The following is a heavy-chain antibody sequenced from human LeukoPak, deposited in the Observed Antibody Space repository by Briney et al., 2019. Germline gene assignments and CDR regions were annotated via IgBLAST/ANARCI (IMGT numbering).Heavy chain of an antibody. Sequence: PSETLSLTCTVSGSSISSYYWSWIRQPPGKGLEWIGYIYSSGSTNYNPSLKSRVTISVDTSKNQFSLKLSSVTAADTAVYYCARGNYYYDSSGDYWGQGTLVTVSS. V-gene: IGHV4-59*01. J-gene: IGHJ4*02. CDR1: GSSISSYY. CDR3: ARGNYYYDSSGDY. D-gene: IGHD3-22*01. CDR2: IYSSGST.